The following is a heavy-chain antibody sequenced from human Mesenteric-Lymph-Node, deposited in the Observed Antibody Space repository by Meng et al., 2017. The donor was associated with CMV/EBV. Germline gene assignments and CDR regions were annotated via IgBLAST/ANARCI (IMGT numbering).Heavy chain of an antibody. V-gene: IGHV3-23*01. D-gene: IGHD6-6*01. CDR2: ISVSGASA. CDR1: GFTFNRYV. J-gene: IGHJ4*02. Sequence: GESLKISCAASGFTFNRYVMSWVRQAPGKGLEWVSAISVSGASAYYAESVKGRFTTFRDDSKNTLYLQMNSLRVEDTALYYCARGRRRIAARPSRFDYWGQGTLVTVSS. CDR3: ARGRRRIAARPSRFDY.